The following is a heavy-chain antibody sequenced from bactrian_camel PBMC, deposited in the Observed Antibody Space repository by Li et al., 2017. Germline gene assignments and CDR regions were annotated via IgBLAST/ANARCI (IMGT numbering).Heavy chain of an antibody. Sequence: VQLVESGGGSAQAGGSLRLSCVASGYTYKTYCMGWFRQAPGKEREGVASIYTGGGGYIGYVDSVKGRFTISRDNDKNTMYLQMQSLKPEDTAMYYCAASANYKCFTKTETLAAEDYTYWGQGTQVTVS. CDR3: AASANYKCFTKTETLAAEDYTY. J-gene: IGHJ4*01. CDR1: GYTYKTYC. D-gene: IGHD2*01. CDR2: IYTGGGGYI. V-gene: IGHV3S1*01.